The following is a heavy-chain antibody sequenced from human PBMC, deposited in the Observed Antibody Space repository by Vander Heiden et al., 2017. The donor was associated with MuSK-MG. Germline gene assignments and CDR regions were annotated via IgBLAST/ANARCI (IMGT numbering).Heavy chain of an antibody. V-gene: IGHV3-23*01. CDR2: ISGSGGST. D-gene: IGHD3-9*01. CDR3: ANHRIRYFDWLLSPPDY. Sequence: EVQLLESGGGLVQPGGSLRLSCAASGFTFSSYAMSWVRQSPGKGLEWVSAISGSGGSTYYADSVKGRFTISRDNSKNTLYLQMNSLRAEDTAVYYCANHRIRYFDWLLSPPDYWGQGTLVTVSS. J-gene: IGHJ4*02. CDR1: GFTFSSYA.